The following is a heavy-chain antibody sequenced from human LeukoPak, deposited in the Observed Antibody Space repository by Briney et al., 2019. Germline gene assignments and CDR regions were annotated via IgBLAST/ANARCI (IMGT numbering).Heavy chain of an antibody. CDR1: GYTFTSYG. CDR3: ARAGQGHYYYMDV. J-gene: IGHJ6*03. V-gene: IGHV1-18*01. CDR2: ISAYNGNT. Sequence: ASVKVSCKASGYTFTSYGISWVRQAPGQGLEWMGWISAYNGNTNYAQKLQGRVTMTTDTSTSTDYMELRSLRSDDTAVYYCARAGQGHYYYMDVWGKGTTVTVSS.